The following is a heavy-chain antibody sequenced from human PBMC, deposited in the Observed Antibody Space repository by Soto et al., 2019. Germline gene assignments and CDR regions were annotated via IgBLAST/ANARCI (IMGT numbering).Heavy chain of an antibody. CDR3: AKGTANDPRVYDY. CDR2: VDPGAINT. J-gene: IGHJ4*02. V-gene: IGHV3-23*01. CDR1: GFTYSSYA. Sequence: EVQLLESGGGLEQPGGSLRLSCAASGFTYSSYAMAWVRQAPGKGLEWVSAVDPGAINTYYADSVKDRFTISRDNSKNTLYLQMNSLRADDTAIYSCAKGTANDPRVYDYWGQGTLVTVSS. D-gene: IGHD1-1*01.